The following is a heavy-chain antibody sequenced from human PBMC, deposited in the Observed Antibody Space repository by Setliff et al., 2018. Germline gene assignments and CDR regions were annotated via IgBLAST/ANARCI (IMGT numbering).Heavy chain of an antibody. CDR2: ISGSGGST. D-gene: IGHD7-27*01. V-gene: IGHV3-23*01. CDR1: GFTFSSYA. Sequence: LRLSCAASGFTFSSYAMSWVRQAPGKGLEWVSAISGSGGSTYYADSVKGRFTISRDNSKNTLYLQMNSLRAEDTAVYYCAKAAKTILGIEFLFDYWGQGTLVTVSS. J-gene: IGHJ4*02. CDR3: AKAAKTILGIEFLFDY.